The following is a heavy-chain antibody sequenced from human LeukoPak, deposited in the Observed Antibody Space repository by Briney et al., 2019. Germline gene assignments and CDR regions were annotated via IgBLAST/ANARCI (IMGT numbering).Heavy chain of an antibody. CDR2: TYDSGST. J-gene: IGHJ4*02. Sequence: SETLSLTCTVSGGSISSYYWSWIRQPPGKGLEWIGYTYDSGSTNYNPSLKSRVTISLDTSKNRFSLKLSSVTAADTAVYYCARVYYDSDGYNFDYWGQGTLVTVSS. CDR3: ARVYYDSDGYNFDY. V-gene: IGHV4-59*01. D-gene: IGHD3-22*01. CDR1: GGSISSYY.